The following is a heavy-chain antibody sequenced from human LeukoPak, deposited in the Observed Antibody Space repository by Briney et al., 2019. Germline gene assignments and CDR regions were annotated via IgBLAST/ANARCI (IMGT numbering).Heavy chain of an antibody. CDR1: GFTFSSYA. Sequence: PGGSLRLSCAASGFTFSSYAMHWVRQAPGKGLEWVAVMSSDGRNEYYADFVKGRFTISRDNSKNTLYLQITRLRGEDTAAYYCAKGRAGDYSYGSYYFDSWGQGTLVTVSS. D-gene: IGHD5-18*01. J-gene: IGHJ4*02. CDR3: AKGRAGDYSYGSYYFDS. V-gene: IGHV3-30*04. CDR2: MSSDGRNE.